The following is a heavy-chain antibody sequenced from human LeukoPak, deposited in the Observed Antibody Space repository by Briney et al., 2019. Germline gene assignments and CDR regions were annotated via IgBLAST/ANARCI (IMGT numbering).Heavy chain of an antibody. J-gene: IGHJ3*02. Sequence: PSETLSLTCTVSGGSISNYYWSWIRQPAGKGLEWIGRIYAGGTASYNPSLKSRVTISVDTSKNQFSLKLSSVTAADTAVYYCARARYDAFDIWGQGTMVTVSS. CDR2: IYAGGTA. CDR3: ARARYDAFDI. V-gene: IGHV4-4*07. D-gene: IGHD1-1*01. CDR1: GGSISNYY.